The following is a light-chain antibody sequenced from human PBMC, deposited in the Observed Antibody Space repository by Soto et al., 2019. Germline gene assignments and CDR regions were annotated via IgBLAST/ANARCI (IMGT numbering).Light chain of an antibody. J-gene: IGKJ1*01. Sequence: DIVMTQSPDSLAVSLGERATINCKSSQSVLYSSDNKNYLAWYQQKPGQPPKVVIYWASTRESGVPDRFSGSGSATDFTLTISSLQAEDVEVYYCQQYYSTPWTFGQGTKVEIK. CDR2: WAS. CDR3: QQYYSTPWT. V-gene: IGKV4-1*01. CDR1: QSVLYSSDNKNY.